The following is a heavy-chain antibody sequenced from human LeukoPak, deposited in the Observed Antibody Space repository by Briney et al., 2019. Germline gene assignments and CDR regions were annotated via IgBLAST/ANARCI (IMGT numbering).Heavy chain of an antibody. V-gene: IGHV4-34*01. CDR3: ARVGSTPAKSDH. D-gene: IGHD2-2*01. CDR1: GVSFGRYS. CDR2: INFSGYT. J-gene: IGHJ4*02. Sequence: PSETLSLTCAVSGVSFGRYSWTWIRQSPGKGLECIGEINFSGYTKYNPSLKSRVTMSVDTSKNQFSLKLASVTAADTAIYFCARVGSTPAKSDHWGQGTLVTVSS.